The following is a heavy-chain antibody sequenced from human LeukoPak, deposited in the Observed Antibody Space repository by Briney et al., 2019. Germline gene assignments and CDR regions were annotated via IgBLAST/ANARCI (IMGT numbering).Heavy chain of an antibody. CDR2: ISSSSSYI. Sequence: GGSLRLSCAASGFTFSSYSMNWVRQAPGKGLEWVSSISSSSSYIYYADSVKGRFTISRDNAKNSLYLQMNSLRAEDTAVYYCAREYYDILTGNIPLDYWGQGTLVTVSS. J-gene: IGHJ4*02. V-gene: IGHV3-21*01. D-gene: IGHD3-9*01. CDR1: GFTFSSYS. CDR3: AREYYDILTGNIPLDY.